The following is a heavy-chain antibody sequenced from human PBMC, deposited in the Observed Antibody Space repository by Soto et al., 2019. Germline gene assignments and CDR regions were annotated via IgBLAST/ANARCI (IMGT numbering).Heavy chain of an antibody. Sequence: QVQLVESGGGVVQPGRSLRLSCAASGFTFSGYGMHWVRQAPGKGLEWVAITRHDGSNTYYADSVMGRFTISRDNSKKTLYLQMDSLRAEDTAVYYCARDGVGATTFFGYFDYWGQGTLVTVSS. CDR2: TRHDGSNT. J-gene: IGHJ4*02. V-gene: IGHV3-33*01. CDR3: ARDGVGATTFFGYFDY. D-gene: IGHD1-26*01. CDR1: GFTFSGYG.